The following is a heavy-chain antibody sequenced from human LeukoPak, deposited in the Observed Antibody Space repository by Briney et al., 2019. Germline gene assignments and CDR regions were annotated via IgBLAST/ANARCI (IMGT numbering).Heavy chain of an antibody. CDR3: ARTTYYYGSGSYRY. CDR1: GGSISSSNW. Sequence: PSETLSLTCAVSGGSISSSNWWSWVRQPPGKGLEWIGEIYHSGSTNYNPSLKSRVTISVDKSKNQFSLKLSSVTAADTAVYYCARTTYYYGSGSYRYWGQGTLVTVSS. D-gene: IGHD3-10*01. CDR2: IYHSGST. J-gene: IGHJ4*02. V-gene: IGHV4-4*02.